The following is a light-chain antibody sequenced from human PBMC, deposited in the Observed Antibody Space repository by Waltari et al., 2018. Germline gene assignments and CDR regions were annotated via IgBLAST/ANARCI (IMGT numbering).Light chain of an antibody. Sequence: QSALTQPASVSGSPGQSITISCTGASSDVGRYYYVSWYQQYPGTAPKLIIYDVSNRPSGVSNRFSGSKSGNTASLTISGLQAEDEADYYCSSYTSSSTLVFGGGTKLTVL. CDR2: DVS. V-gene: IGLV2-14*03. J-gene: IGLJ3*02. CDR3: SSYTSSSTLV. CDR1: SSDVGRYYY.